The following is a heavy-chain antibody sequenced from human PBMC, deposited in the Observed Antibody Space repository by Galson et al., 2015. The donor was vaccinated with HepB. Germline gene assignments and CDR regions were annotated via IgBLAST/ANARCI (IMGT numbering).Heavy chain of an antibody. Sequence: SETLSLTCTVSGGSISSSNYYWGWIRQPPGTGLEWIGSNFYNGSTYYNPSLKGRVTISVETSKNQLSLKVNSVTAADTAFYYCASGRRDGYRYFDYWGQGTLVTVSS. D-gene: IGHD5-24*01. CDR3: ASGRRDGYRYFDY. CDR1: GGSISSSNYY. J-gene: IGHJ4*02. V-gene: IGHV4-39*01. CDR2: NFYNGST.